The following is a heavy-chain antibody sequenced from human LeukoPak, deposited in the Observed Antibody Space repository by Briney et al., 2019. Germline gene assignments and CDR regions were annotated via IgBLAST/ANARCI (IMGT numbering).Heavy chain of an antibody. CDR2: IYYSGST. J-gene: IGHJ4*02. CDR1: GGSISSYY. D-gene: IGHD4-23*01. CDR3: ARHTRYGGNSRGAFDY. Sequence: PSETLSLTCTVSGGSISSYYWSWIRQPPGKGLEWIGYIYYSGSTNYNPSLKSRVTISVDTSKNQFSLKLSSVTAADTAVYYCARHTRYGGNSRGAFDYWGQGTLVTVSS. V-gene: IGHV4-59*08.